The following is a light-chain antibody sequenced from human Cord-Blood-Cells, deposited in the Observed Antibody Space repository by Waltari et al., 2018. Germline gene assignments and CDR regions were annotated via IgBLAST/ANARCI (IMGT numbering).Light chain of an antibody. Sequence: QSALTQPPSASGSPGQSVTISCTGTSSDVGGYHYVSWYQQHPDKAPKLMIYEVSKRPSGVPDRFSGSKSGNTASLTVSGLQAEDEADYYCSSYAGSNNLGVFGTGTKVTVL. V-gene: IGLV2-8*01. J-gene: IGLJ1*01. CDR3: SSYAGSNNLGV. CDR2: EVS. CDR1: SSDVGGYHY.